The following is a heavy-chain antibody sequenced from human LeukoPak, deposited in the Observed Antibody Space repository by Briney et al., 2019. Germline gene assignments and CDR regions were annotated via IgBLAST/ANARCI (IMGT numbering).Heavy chain of an antibody. J-gene: IGHJ5*02. Sequence: SETLSLTCTVSGGSISSYCWSWIRQPPGKGLEWIGYIFYSGSTNYNPSLKSRVTISVDTSKNQFSLKLSSVTAADTAVYYCARDSGTTGEVKFDPWGQGTLVTVSS. V-gene: IGHV4-59*12. CDR2: IFYSGST. D-gene: IGHD3-10*01. CDR3: ARDSGTTGEVKFDP. CDR1: GGSISSYC.